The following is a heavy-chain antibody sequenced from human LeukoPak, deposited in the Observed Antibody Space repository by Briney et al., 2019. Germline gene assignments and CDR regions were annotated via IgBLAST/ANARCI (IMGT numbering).Heavy chain of an antibody. V-gene: IGHV3-64*01. CDR3: ARDGDGYNYGFDY. CDR1: GFTFSSYA. CDR2: ISSNGGST. Sequence: PGRSLRLPCAASGFTFSSYAMHWVRQAPGKGLEYVSAISSNGGSTYYANSVKGRFTISRDNSKNTLYLQMGSLRAEDMAVYYCARDGDGYNYGFDYWGQGTLVTVSS. D-gene: IGHD5-24*01. J-gene: IGHJ4*02.